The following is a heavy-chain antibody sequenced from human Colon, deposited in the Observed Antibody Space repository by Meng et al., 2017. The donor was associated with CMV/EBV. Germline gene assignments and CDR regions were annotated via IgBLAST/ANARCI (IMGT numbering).Heavy chain of an antibody. Sequence: GGSLRLSCVASGFTFDDHAVHWVRQAPGKGLEWVAGINWNSNNIVYADSVRGRFTISRDSAKKTVYLQMNSLRPEDSALYYCAKDTTRWSHTSYYFDSWGQGTLVTVSS. CDR1: GFTFDDHA. CDR2: INWNSNNI. V-gene: IGHV3-9*01. D-gene: IGHD4-23*01. J-gene: IGHJ4*02. CDR3: AKDTTRWSHTSYYFDS.